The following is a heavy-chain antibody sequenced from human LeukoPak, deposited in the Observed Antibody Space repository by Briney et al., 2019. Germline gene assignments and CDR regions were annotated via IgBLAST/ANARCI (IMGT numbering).Heavy chain of an antibody. CDR3: ARVRSVYSSSRFDY. D-gene: IGHD6-13*01. CDR2: IHHSGST. J-gene: IGHJ4*02. Sequence: PSETLSLTCAVSGGSISTNNWWTWVRQPPGKGLEWIGEIHHSGSTDYNPSLKSRVTISVDTSKNQFSLKLSSVTAADTAVYYCARVRSVYSSSRFDYWGQGTLVTVSS. CDR1: GGSISTNNW. V-gene: IGHV4-4*02.